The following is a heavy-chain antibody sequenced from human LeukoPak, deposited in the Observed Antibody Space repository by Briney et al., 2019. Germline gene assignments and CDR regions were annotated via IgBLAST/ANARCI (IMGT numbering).Heavy chain of an antibody. D-gene: IGHD3-22*01. CDR3: AREGLGDDSSGYYYVNFDY. CDR1: GFTLSSYS. V-gene: IGHV3-48*01. J-gene: IGHJ4*02. Sequence: PGGSLRLSCAASGFTLSSYSMNWVRQAPGKGLEWVSHISSSSSPIYYADSVKGRFTISRDNAKNSLYLQMNSLRAEDTAVYYCAREGLGDDSSGYYYVNFDYWGQGTLVTVSS. CDR2: ISSSSSPI.